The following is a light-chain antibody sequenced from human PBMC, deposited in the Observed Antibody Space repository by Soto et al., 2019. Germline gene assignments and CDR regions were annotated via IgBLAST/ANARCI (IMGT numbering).Light chain of an antibody. J-gene: IGLJ1*01. CDR2: EVN. CDR1: SSDVGGYNY. Sequence: QSVLTQPASVSGSPGQSITISCTGTSSDVGGYNYVSWYQHLPGKAPKLIIYEVNNRPSGVSDRFSASKSDNTASLTISGLQAEDEADYYCSSYTTTNTYVFGPGTQLTVL. V-gene: IGLV2-14*01. CDR3: SSYTTTNTYV.